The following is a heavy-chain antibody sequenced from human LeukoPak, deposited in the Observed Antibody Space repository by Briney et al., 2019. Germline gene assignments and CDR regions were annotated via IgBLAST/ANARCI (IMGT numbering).Heavy chain of an antibody. CDR2: ISSSGSTI. V-gene: IGHV3-48*03. CDR1: GFTFSSYE. CDR3: ARYCSGGSCYSGTDY. D-gene: IGHD2-15*01. J-gene: IGHJ4*02. Sequence: GSLRLSCAASGFTFSSYEMNWVRQAPGKGLEWVSYISSSGSTIYYADSVKGRFTISRDNAKNSLYLQMNSLRAEDTAVYYCARYCSGGSCYSGTDYWGQGTLVTVSS.